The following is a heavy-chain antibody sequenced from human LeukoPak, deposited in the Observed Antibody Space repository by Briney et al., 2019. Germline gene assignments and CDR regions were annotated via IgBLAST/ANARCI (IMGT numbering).Heavy chain of an antibody. V-gene: IGHV4-31*03. CDR2: INYSGST. CDR3: ARIQLGYCSSTSCYNLPGVRFDP. D-gene: IGHD2-2*02. Sequence: SQTLSLTCTVSGGSISSGGYYWSWIRQHPGKGLEWIGYINYSGSTYYNPSLKSRVTISVDTSKNQFSLKLSSVTAADTAVYYCARIQLGYCSSTSCYNLPGVRFDPWGQGTLVTVSS. CDR1: GGSISSGGYY. J-gene: IGHJ5*02.